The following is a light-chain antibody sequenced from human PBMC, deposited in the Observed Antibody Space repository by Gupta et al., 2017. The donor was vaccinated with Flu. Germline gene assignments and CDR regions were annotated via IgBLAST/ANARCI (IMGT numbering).Light chain of an antibody. Sequence: DIQMTQSPSSLSASVEDRVTITCRASQSVSGYVNWYQQRPGKAPKLLISDASNRQSGVPSTFSGSGSGTDFTLTISNLQAEDFATYYCQQGFSVPFTFGRGTXVDIK. CDR2: DAS. J-gene: IGKJ4*01. CDR3: QQGFSVPFT. CDR1: QSVSGY. V-gene: IGKV1-39*01.